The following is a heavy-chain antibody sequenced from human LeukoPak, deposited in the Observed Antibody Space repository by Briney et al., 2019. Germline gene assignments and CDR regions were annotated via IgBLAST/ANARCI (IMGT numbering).Heavy chain of an antibody. CDR1: GFTFSSYA. V-gene: IGHV3-23*01. D-gene: IGHD3-3*01. CDR2: ISGSGGSA. CDR3: AKDGGDFWSPTYWDY. Sequence: GGSLRLSCAASGFTFSSYAMSWVRQAPGKGLEWVSAISGSGGSAYYADSVKGRFTISRDNSKNTLYLQMNSLRAEDTAVYYCAKDGGDFWSPTYWDYWGQGTLVTVSS. J-gene: IGHJ4*02.